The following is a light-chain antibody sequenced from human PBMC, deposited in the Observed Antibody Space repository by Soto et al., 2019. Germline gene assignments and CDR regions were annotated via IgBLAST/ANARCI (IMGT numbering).Light chain of an antibody. Sequence: QSVLTQPASVSGSPGQSITISFTGTSSDVGGYNYVSWYQQHPGKDPKLMIYEVSKRPSGVSNRFSGSKSGNTASLTISWLQAEDEADYYCSSYTTISTLEVFGGGTKVTVL. CDR2: EVS. CDR1: SSDVGGYNY. CDR3: SSYTTISTLEV. J-gene: IGLJ3*02. V-gene: IGLV2-14*01.